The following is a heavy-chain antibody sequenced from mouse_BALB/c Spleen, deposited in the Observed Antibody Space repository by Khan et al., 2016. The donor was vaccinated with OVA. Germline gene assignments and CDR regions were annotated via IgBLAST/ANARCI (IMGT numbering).Heavy chain of an antibody. CDR1: GFSLTNYG. D-gene: IGHD1-1*01. V-gene: IGHV2-3*01. J-gene: IGHJ4*01. Sequence: QMQLEESGPGLVAPSQSLSITCTVSGFSLTNYGVNWVRQPPGKGLEWLGVLWGDGSTNYHSALISRLSISKDNSKSQVFLKLNSLQTDDTATYYCAKFTPDYYSMDYWGQGTSVTVSS. CDR3: AKFTPDYYSMDY. CDR2: LWGDGST.